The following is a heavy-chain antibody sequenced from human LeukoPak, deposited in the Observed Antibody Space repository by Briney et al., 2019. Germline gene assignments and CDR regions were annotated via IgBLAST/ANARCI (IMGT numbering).Heavy chain of an antibody. CDR1: GFTFSSYG. CDR2: IQYDGSNA. D-gene: IGHD6-13*01. CDR3: AKGYYSTIDY. V-gene: IGHV3-30*02. Sequence: GGSLRLSCAASGFTFSSYGMHWVRQAPGKGLEWVAFIQYDGSNAYYADSVKGRFTISRDNSKNTLYLQMNSLRAEDTAVYYRAKGYYSTIDYWGQGTLVAVSS. J-gene: IGHJ4*02.